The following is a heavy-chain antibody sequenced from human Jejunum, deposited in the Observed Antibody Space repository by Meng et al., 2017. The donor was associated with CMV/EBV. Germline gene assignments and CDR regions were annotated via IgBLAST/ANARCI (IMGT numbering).Heavy chain of an antibody. CDR2: IYTSGST. J-gene: IGHJ5*02. D-gene: IGHD1-26*01. CDR1: AGPISGYY. CDR3: ARESGGYYWFDP. V-gene: IGHV4-4*07. Sequence: QVLLQESGPGLVKSSETLSLTCFVSAGPISGYYWSWIRQPAGKGLEWIGRIYTSGSTHYNPSLKSRLTMSVDLAKNQISLKLSSVTAADTAVYYCARESGGYYWFDPWGQGTLVTVSS.